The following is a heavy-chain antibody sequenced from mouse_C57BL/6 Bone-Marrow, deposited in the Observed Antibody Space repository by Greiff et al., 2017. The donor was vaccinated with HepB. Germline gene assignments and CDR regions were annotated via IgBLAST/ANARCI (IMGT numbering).Heavy chain of an antibody. D-gene: IGHD2-1*01. Sequence: EVQVVESGTVLARPGASVKMSCKTSGYTFTSYWMHWVKQRPGQGLEWIGAIYPGNSDTSYNQKFKGKAKLTAVTSASTAYMELSSLTNEDSAVYYCTRCDGNYAYYFDYWCQGTTLTVSS. CDR1: GYTFTSYW. CDR3: TRCDGNYAYYFDY. CDR2: IYPGNSDT. J-gene: IGHJ2*01. V-gene: IGHV1-5*01.